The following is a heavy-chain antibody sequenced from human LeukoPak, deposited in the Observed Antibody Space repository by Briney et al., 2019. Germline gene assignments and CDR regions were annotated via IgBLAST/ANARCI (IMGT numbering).Heavy chain of an antibody. CDR2: IHYSGST. D-gene: IGHD3-22*01. J-gene: IGHJ4*02. CDR3: AREGFGDYYDSSGYYNY. CDR1: GGSIGSFF. Sequence: TSETLSLTCTASGGSIGSFFWSWIRQPPGKALEWIGYIHYSGSTKYNPSLKSRVTISVDTSENQFSLTLNSVTAADTAVYYCAREGFGDYYDSSGYYNYWGQGTLVTVSS. V-gene: IGHV4-59*01.